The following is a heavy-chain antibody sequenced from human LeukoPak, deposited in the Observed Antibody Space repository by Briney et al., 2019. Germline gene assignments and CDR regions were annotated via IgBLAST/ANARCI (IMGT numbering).Heavy chain of an antibody. J-gene: IGHJ5*02. CDR2: IYYSGST. Sequence: PSQTLSLTCAVSGGSVSSGDYHWSWIRQPPGKGLEWIGYIYYSGSTYYNPSLKSRVTISVDTSKNQFSLKLSSVTAADTAVYYCARVITMVRGVTNWFDPWGQGTLVTVSS. CDR1: GGSVSSGDYH. D-gene: IGHD3-10*01. V-gene: IGHV4-30-4*08. CDR3: ARVITMVRGVTNWFDP.